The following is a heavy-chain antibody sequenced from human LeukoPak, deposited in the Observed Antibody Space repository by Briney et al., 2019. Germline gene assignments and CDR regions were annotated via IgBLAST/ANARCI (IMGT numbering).Heavy chain of an antibody. V-gene: IGHV4-4*09. CDR2: IFGSGSS. CDR1: GGSISDYY. CDR3: ARNYNWRFFDY. Sequence: SETLSLTCTVSGGSISDYYWSWIRQPPGKGLEWIGWIFGSGSSNYNPSLKSRLTISVDTSKNQFSLKLSSVTAADTAVYYCARNYNWRFFDYWGQGTLVTVSS. D-gene: IGHD1-20*01. J-gene: IGHJ4*02.